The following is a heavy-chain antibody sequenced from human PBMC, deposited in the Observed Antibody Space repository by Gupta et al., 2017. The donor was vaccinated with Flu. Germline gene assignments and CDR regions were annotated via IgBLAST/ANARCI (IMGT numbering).Heavy chain of an antibody. J-gene: IGHJ6*02. CDR3: ATRLGAGYYGLDV. CDR2: VDPSVGRT. Sequence: QVQLVQSGPEVKKPGASVKISCPASGYAFSNYYIHWVRQAPGQGLEWMARVDPSVGRTTYAERFQGRVTVTTDTSTSKVYMGLRSLVSEDTAVVYCATRLGAGYYGLDVWGQGTPVTVSS. CDR1: GYAFSNYY. V-gene: IGHV1-46*01. D-gene: IGHD3-3*01.